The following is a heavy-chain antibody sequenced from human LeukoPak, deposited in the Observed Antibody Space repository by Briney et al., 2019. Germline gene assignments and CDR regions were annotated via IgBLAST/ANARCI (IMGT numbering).Heavy chain of an antibody. CDR1: GGSISSGGYY. CDR3: ARLTEGGAIRQLWFYYYYMDV. J-gene: IGHJ6*03. D-gene: IGHD5-18*01. CDR2: IYYSGST. V-gene: IGHV4-31*03. Sequence: SQTLSLTCTVSGGSISSGGYYWSWIRQHPGKGLEWIGYIYYSGSTYYNPSLKSRVTISVDTSKNQFSLKLSSVTAADTAVYYCARLTEGGAIRQLWFYYYYMDVWGKGTTVTVSS.